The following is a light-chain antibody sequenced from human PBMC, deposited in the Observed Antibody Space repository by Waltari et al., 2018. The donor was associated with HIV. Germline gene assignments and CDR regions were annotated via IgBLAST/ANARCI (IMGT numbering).Light chain of an antibody. CDR1: FGSVSFLHY. V-gene: IGLV8-61*01. CDR2: STS. J-gene: IGLJ3*02. Sequence: QPVVPQDPSFSVSPGGPVTLTFRLPFGSVSFLHYARWYQQTPARTQRTLIYSTSSRSSGVPGRFSGSILGDKAVLTITGAQADDESDYYCVLYMGSGAWMFGGGTKLTVL. CDR3: VLYMGSGAWM.